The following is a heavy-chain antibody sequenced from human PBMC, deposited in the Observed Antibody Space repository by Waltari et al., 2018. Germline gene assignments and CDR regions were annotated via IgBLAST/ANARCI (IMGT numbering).Heavy chain of an antibody. CDR1: GGTVGSYA. V-gene: IGHV1-69*12. CDR3: ARDLEVRGIYYYGMDV. Sequence: QVQPVQSGAEVKKPGPSVKVSCKAPGGTVGSYAISWVRQAPGQGLEWMGGIIPIFGTANYAQKFQGRVTITADESTSTAYMELSSLRSEDTAVYYCARDLEVRGIYYYGMDVWGQGTTVTVSS. J-gene: IGHJ6*02. CDR2: IIPIFGTA. D-gene: IGHD3-10*01.